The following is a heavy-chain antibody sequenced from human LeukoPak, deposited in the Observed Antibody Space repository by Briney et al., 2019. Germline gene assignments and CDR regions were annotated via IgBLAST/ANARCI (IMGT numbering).Heavy chain of an antibody. V-gene: IGHV3-21*01. J-gene: IGHJ4*02. CDR1: GFTFSTYR. CDR2: ISSSSNYI. CDR3: ARGGWFGELLFDY. Sequence: PGGSLRLSCAASGFTFSTYRMNWVRQAPGKGLEWVSAISSSSNYIYYADSVKGRFTISRDNAKNSLYLQMNSLRAEDTAVYYCARGGWFGELLFDYWGQGTLVTVSS. D-gene: IGHD3-10*01.